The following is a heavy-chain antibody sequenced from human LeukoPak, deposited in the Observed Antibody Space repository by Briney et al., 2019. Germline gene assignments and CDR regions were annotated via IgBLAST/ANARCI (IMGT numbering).Heavy chain of an antibody. CDR2: FYHGGST. V-gene: IGHV4-38-2*02. Sequence: SETLSLTCTVSGYSISTGYYRDWIRQPPGKWLEWIGTFYHGGSTYYNPSLKSRVTISVDTSKNQFSLKLSSVTAADTAVYYCARGNWFDPWGQGTLVTVSS. CDR3: ARGNWFDP. CDR1: GYSISTGYY. J-gene: IGHJ5*02.